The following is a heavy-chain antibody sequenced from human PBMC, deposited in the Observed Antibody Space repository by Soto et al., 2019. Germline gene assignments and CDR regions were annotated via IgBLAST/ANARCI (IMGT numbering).Heavy chain of an antibody. J-gene: IGHJ4*02. Sequence: QVQLVQSGAEVRKPGASVKVSCKASGYTFSDYYIHWVRQAPGQGLEWMGWINPNSGGTKYAPKFPGGGTMTRDTSITTAYMEFSRLSSGATAVYYCAREPATAKPEGVDFWGQGTLVTVSS. CDR3: AREPATAKPEGVDF. V-gene: IGHV1-2*02. D-gene: IGHD1-1*01. CDR2: INPNSGGT. CDR1: GYTFSDYY.